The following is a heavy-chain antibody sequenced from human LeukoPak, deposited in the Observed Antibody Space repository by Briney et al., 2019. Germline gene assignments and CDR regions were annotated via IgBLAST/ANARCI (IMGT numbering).Heavy chain of an antibody. Sequence: RASVKVSCKASGGTFSSYAISWVRQAPGQGLEWMGGIIPIFGTANYAQKFQGRVMITADESTSTAYMELSSLRSEDTAVYYCARDTLFCSSTSCSTRKNWFDPWGQGTLVTVSS. J-gene: IGHJ5*02. D-gene: IGHD2-2*02. CDR3: ARDTLFCSSTSCSTRKNWFDP. V-gene: IGHV1-69*13. CDR2: IIPIFGTA. CDR1: GGTFSSYA.